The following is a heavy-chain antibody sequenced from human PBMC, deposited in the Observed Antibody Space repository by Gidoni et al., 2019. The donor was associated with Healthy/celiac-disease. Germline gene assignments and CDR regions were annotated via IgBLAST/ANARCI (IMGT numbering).Heavy chain of an antibody. V-gene: IGHV1-18*01. CDR3: ARDGSSWRTYAYFDY. CDR1: CYTFTIYG. CDR2: ISAYNGNT. D-gene: IGHD6-13*01. Sequence: QVQLVQSGAEVKKPGASVKVSCKASCYTFTIYGISWVRQAPGQGLEWMGWISAYNGNTNDAQKLKGRVTMTTDTSTSKAYMELRRLRSDDTAVYYCARDGSSWRTYAYFDYWGQGTLVTVSS. J-gene: IGHJ4*02.